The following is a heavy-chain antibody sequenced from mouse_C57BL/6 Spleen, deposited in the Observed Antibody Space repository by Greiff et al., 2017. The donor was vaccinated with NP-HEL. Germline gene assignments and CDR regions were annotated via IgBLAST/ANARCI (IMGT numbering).Heavy chain of an antibody. Sequence: QVTLKESGAELVRPGTSVKVSCKASGYAFTNYLIEWVKQRPGQGLEWIGVINPGSGGTNYNEKFKGKATLTADKSSSTAYMQLSSLTSEDSAVYFCARWNWDEGFAYWGQGTLVTVSA. J-gene: IGHJ3*01. CDR3: ARWNWDEGFAY. CDR2: INPGSGGT. V-gene: IGHV1-54*01. D-gene: IGHD4-1*01. CDR1: GYAFTNYL.